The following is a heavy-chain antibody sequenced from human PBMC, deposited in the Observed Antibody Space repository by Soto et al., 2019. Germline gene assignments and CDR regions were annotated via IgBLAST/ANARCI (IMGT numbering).Heavy chain of an antibody. CDR1: GFTFSSYW. J-gene: IGHJ4*02. V-gene: IGHV3-7*03. D-gene: IGHD5-12*01. Sequence: GGSLRLSCAASGFTFSSYWMSWVRQAPGKGLEWVANIKQDGREKYYVDSVKGRFTISRDNAKNSLYLQMNSLRAEDTAVYYCARVWWLRHFDYWGQGTLVTVSS. CDR3: ARVWWLRHFDY. CDR2: IKQDGREK.